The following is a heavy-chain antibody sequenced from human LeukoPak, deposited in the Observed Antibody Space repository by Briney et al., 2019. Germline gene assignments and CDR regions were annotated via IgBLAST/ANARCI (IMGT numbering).Heavy chain of an antibody. Sequence: SETLSLTCAVYGGSFSGYYWSWIRQPPGKGLEWIGEINHSGSTNYNPSIKSRVTISVDTSKNQFSLRLSSVTAADTAVYYCARESLTWLQSRTSWFDPWGQGTLVTVSS. CDR1: GGSFSGYY. V-gene: IGHV4-34*01. J-gene: IGHJ5*02. CDR2: INHSGST. CDR3: ARESLTWLQSRTSWFDP. D-gene: IGHD5-24*01.